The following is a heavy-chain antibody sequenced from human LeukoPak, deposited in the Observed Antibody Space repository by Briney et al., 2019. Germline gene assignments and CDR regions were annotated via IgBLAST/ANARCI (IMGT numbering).Heavy chain of an antibody. Sequence: SETLSLTCSVSGDSITTEYWSWIRQPPGKGLEWIGYIYRLGNTDYNPSLKSRVTISVDTSKNQLSLNLSSVTAADTAVYYCAGRGQRYFRDWGQGTRVTVSS. CDR3: AGRGQRYFRD. J-gene: IGHJ1*01. V-gene: IGHV4-4*08. CDR1: GDSITTEY. CDR2: IYRLGNT.